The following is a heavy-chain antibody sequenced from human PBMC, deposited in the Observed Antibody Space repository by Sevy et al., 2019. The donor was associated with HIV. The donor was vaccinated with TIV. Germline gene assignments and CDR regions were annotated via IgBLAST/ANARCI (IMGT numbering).Heavy chain of an antibody. CDR1: GFRFEDYG. Sequence: GGSLRLSCAASGFRFEDYGMHWVRRAPGKGLEWVSGIGCNSGNVGYAVSVKGRFTISRDNAKNFLYLQMNSLTSEDTALYYCAKDLLPYASGSYPFDYWGQGTVVTVSS. V-gene: IGHV3-9*01. CDR2: IGCNSGNV. J-gene: IGHJ4*02. D-gene: IGHD3-10*01. CDR3: AKDLLPYASGSYPFDY.